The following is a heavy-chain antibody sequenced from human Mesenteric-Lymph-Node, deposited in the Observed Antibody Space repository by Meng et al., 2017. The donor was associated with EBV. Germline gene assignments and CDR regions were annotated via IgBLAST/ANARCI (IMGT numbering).Heavy chain of an antibody. CDR3: ARVLRYFDWPLDY. V-gene: IGHV3-11*01. D-gene: IGHD3-9*01. J-gene: IGHJ4*02. Sequence: QVHLGESGGGLVKPGGSLKLSCAASGFTFSDYYMGWIRQAPGKGLEWVSYISSSGYTIYYADSVKGRFTISRDNTKASLYLQMNSLRAEDTALYYCARVLRYFDWPLDYWGQGTLVTVSS. CDR1: GFTFSDYY. CDR2: ISSSGYTI.